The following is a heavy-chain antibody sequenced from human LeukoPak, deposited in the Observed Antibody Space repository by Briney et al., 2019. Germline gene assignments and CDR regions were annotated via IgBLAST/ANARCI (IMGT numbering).Heavy chain of an antibody. D-gene: IGHD6-13*01. V-gene: IGHV1-8*01. Sequence: ASVKVSCKASGYTFTSYDINWVRQATGQGLEWMGWMNPNSGNTGYAQKFQGRVTMTRNTSISTAYMELSSLRSEDTAVYYRARRIASAGYNWFDPWGQGTLVTVSP. CDR1: GYTFTSYD. CDR2: MNPNSGNT. CDR3: ARRIASAGYNWFDP. J-gene: IGHJ5*02.